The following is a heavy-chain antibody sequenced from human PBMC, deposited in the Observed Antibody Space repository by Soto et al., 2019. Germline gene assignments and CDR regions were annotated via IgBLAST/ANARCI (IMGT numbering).Heavy chain of an antibody. CDR3: ARDSGGWPDGNFDY. Sequence: QVQLVESGGGVVQPGRSLRLSCAASGFTFSNYDMHWVRQAPGKGVEWVAVISDAGSNEYYADSVKGRFTISRDNSKNTLYLQMNNLRGEDTAVYYCARDSGGWPDGNFDYWGQRTLVTVSS. J-gene: IGHJ4*02. D-gene: IGHD5-12*01. CDR2: ISDAGSNE. V-gene: IGHV3-30-3*01. CDR1: GFTFSNYD.